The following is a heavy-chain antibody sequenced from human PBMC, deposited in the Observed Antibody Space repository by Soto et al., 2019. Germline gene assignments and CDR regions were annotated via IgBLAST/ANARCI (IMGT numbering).Heavy chain of an antibody. J-gene: IGHJ4*02. CDR3: ARVWTYALFDY. D-gene: IGHD1-1*01. V-gene: IGHV3-11*01. CDR1: GFTFTNYY. CDR2: ISSSTNTI. Sequence: PGGSLRLSCAASGFTFTNYYMSWIRQAPGKGLEWVSYISSSTNTIDYADSVKGRFTISRDNAEKSLYLQMNSLRAEDTAVYYCARVWTYALFDYWGQGTLVTVSS.